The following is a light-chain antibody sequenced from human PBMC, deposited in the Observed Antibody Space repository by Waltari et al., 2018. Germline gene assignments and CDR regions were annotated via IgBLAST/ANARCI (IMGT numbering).Light chain of an antibody. CDR3: ATWDDSLKGFV. Sequence: QSVLTQPPSASGTPGQRVTISSSGRSSDIGSNTVTWYQHLPGTAPRLLIYNNYYRPSGVPDRFSGSKSGTSASLAISGLQSEDEAVFYCATWDDSLKGFVFGSGTKVTVL. CDR2: NNY. J-gene: IGLJ1*01. V-gene: IGLV1-44*01. CDR1: SSDIGSNT.